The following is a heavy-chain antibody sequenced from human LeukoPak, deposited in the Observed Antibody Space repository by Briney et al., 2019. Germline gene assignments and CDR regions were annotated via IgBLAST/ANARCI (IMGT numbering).Heavy chain of an antibody. D-gene: IGHD6-13*01. CDR1: GFTVSSNY. Sequence: GGSLRLSCAASGFTVSSNYMSWVRQAPGKGLEWVSVIYSGGRTYYADSVKGRFTLSRDISKNTLYLQMNSLRAEDTAVYYCARYSSSWYALDYWGQGTLVTVSS. CDR3: ARYSSSWYALDY. CDR2: IYSGGRT. V-gene: IGHV3-53*01. J-gene: IGHJ4*02.